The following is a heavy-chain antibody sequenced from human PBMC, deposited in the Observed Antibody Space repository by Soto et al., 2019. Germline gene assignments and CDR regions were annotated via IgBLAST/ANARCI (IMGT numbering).Heavy chain of an antibody. Sequence: QVQLQESGPGLVKPSETLSLTCTVSGGSISSYYWSWIRQPPGKGLEWIGYIYYSGSTNYNPSLKSRVTISVDTSKNQFSLKLSTVTAAETAVYYCARQGAVSAFDIWGQGTMVTVSS. CDR1: GGSISSYY. V-gene: IGHV4-59*08. D-gene: IGHD3-16*01. CDR2: IYYSGST. CDR3: ARQGAVSAFDI. J-gene: IGHJ3*02.